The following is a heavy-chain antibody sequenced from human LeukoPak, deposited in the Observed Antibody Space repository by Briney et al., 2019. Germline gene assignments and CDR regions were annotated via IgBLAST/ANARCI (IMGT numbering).Heavy chain of an antibody. Sequence: GGSLRLSCAASGFTFSSYGMHWVRQAPGKGLEWVAFIRYDGSNKYYADSVKGRFTISRDNSKNTLYLQMNSLRAEDTAVYYCAKGHSSGWYVYDYWGQGTLVTVSS. CDR1: GFTFSSYG. J-gene: IGHJ4*02. V-gene: IGHV3-30*02. D-gene: IGHD6-19*01. CDR2: IRYDGSNK. CDR3: AKGHSSGWYVYDY.